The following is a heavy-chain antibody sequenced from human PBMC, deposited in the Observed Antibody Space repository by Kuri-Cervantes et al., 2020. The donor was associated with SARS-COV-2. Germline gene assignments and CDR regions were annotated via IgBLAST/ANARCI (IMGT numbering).Heavy chain of an antibody. CDR2: IKQDGSEK. D-gene: IGHD6-6*01. Sequence: GESLKISCAASGFTFSSYWMSWVRQAPGKGPEWVANIKQDGSEKYYVDSVKGRFAISRDNSKNTLYLQMNSLRAEDTAVYYCARDLSISSSTQYYYYDYGMDVWGQGTTVTVSS. CDR3: ARDLSISSSTQYYYYDYGMDV. V-gene: IGHV3-7*01. CDR1: GFTFSSYW. J-gene: IGHJ6*02.